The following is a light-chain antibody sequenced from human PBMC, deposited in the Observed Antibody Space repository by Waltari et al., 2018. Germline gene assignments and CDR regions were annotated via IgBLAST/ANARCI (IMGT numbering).Light chain of an antibody. CDR1: QRVSKY. CDR2: DAS. J-gene: IGKJ1*01. Sequence: EIVLTQSPGTLSLSPGERATLSCRASQRVSKYLAWYQQKPGQAPRLLIYDASIRATGIPDRVSGSGWGTDFSLTISSLEPEDFAVYYCQKYGTLPATFGQGTKVQ. CDR3: QKYGTLPAT. V-gene: IGKV3-20*01.